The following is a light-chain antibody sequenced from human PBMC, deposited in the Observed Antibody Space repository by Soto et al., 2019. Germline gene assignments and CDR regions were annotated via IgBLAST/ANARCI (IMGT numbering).Light chain of an antibody. CDR3: GTWDSSLSAGV. CDR1: SSNIGSNY. J-gene: IGLJ7*01. V-gene: IGLV1-51*02. Sequence: QSVLTQPPSVSAAAGQKVTISCSGSSSNIGSNYVSWYQQLPGTAPKLLIYENNKRPSGIPDRFSGSKSGTSATLGITGLQTGDEADYYCGTWDSSLSAGVFGGGTQLTVL. CDR2: ENN.